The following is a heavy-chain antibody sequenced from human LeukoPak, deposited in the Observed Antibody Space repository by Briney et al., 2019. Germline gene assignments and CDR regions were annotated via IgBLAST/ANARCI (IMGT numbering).Heavy chain of an antibody. CDR3: ASGYDSSGYYSKEYYFDY. CDR1: GFTFSDYY. D-gene: IGHD3-22*01. V-gene: IGHV3-11*01. J-gene: IGHJ4*02. CDR2: ITSSGSTI. Sequence: PGGSLRLSCAASGFTFSDYYMSWIRQAPGKGLEWVSYITSSGSTIYYADSVKGRFTISRDNAKNSLYLQMNSLRAEDTAVYYCASGYDSSGYYSKEYYFDYWGQGTLVTVSS.